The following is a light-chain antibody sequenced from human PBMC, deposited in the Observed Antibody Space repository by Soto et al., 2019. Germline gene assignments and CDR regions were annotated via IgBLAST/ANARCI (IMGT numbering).Light chain of an antibody. J-gene: IGLJ1*01. CDR3: SSHTSTSTYV. CDR2: DAT. Sequence: QSVLTQPASVSGSPGQSITISCTGTSSDFGGYTYVSWYQQHPGKAPKLMIFDATSRPSGVSNRFSGSKSDNTASLTIAGLQAEDEADYYCSSHTSTSTYVFGTGTKVTVL. CDR1: SSDFGGYTY. V-gene: IGLV2-14*03.